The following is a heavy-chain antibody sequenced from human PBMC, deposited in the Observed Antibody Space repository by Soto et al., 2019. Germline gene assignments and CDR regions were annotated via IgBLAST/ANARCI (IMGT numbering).Heavy chain of an antibody. V-gene: IGHV1-18*01. CDR1: GYTFTNFC. CDR2: ISGYNGKT. Sequence: ASVKVSCKASGYTFTNFCISWVRHAPGQGLEWMGWISGYNGKTNYAQKFQGRVTMTTDTSTSTTYMELRSLRSDDTAVYYCARDGTTVTTFSFDPWGQ. J-gene: IGHJ5*02. CDR3: ARDGTTVTTFSFDP. D-gene: IGHD4-17*01.